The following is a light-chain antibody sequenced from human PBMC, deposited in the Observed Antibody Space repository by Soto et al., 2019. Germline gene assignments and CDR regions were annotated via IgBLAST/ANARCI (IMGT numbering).Light chain of an antibody. CDR1: RDDIGAYDY. CDR2: EVT. J-gene: IGLJ2*01. V-gene: IGLV2-14*01. CDR3: NSYTNSSAVV. Sequence: QSALTQPASVSGSPGQSITISCAGTRDDIGAYDYVSWYQQHPGNAPKLLVYEVTNRPSGVSDRFSGSKSGNTASLTISGLQADEEADYYCNSYTNSSAVVFGGGTKVTV.